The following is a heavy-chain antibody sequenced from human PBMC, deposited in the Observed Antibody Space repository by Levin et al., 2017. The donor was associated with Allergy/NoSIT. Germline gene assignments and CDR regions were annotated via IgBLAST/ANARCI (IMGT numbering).Heavy chain of an antibody. J-gene: IGHJ6*02. D-gene: IGHD2-2*01. CDR2: IYSGGST. Sequence: GGSLRLSCAASGFTVSSNYMSWVRQAPGKGLEWVSVIYSGGSTYSADSVKGRFTISRDNSKNTVYLQMNSLRAEDTAVYYCARGIRDIVVVPAATVGIYYYGMDVWGQGTTVIVSS. CDR1: GFTVSSNY. CDR3: ARGIRDIVVVPAATVGIYYYGMDV. V-gene: IGHV3-53*01.